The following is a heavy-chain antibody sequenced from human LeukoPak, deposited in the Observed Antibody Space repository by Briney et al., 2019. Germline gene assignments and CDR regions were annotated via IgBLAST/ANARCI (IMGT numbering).Heavy chain of an antibody. CDR1: GFTFSSYG. J-gene: IGHJ4*02. V-gene: IGHV3-30*03. D-gene: IGHD5-12*01. CDR2: ISYDGSNK. Sequence: GGSLRLSCAASGFTFSSYGMHWVRQAPGKGLEWVAVISYDGSNKYYADSVKGRFTISRDNSKNTLYLQMNSLRAEDTAVYYCAREEGYTLDYWGQGTLVTVSS. CDR3: AREEGYTLDY.